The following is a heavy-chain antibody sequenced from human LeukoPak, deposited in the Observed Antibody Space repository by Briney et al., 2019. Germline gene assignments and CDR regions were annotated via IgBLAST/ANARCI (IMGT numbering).Heavy chain of an antibody. CDR1: GYTFTSYA. J-gene: IGHJ4*02. CDR3: ARSPGGPDFDY. V-gene: IGHV1-2*02. CDR2: INPNSGGT. D-gene: IGHD2-8*02. Sequence: ASVKVSCKASGYTFTSYAMNWVRQAPGQGLEWVGWINPNSGGTNYAQKFQGRVTMTRDTSISTAYMELSRLRSDDTAVYYCARSPGGPDFDYWGQGTLVTVSS.